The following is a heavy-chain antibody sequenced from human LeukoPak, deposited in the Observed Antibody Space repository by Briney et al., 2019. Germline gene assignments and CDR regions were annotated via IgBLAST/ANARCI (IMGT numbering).Heavy chain of an antibody. CDR2: IYYSGST. V-gene: IGHV4-61*05. D-gene: IGHD5-18*01. J-gene: IGHJ4*02. Sequence: SQTLSLTCSVSGGSIGSRYHYWGWIRQPPGKGLEWIGYIYYSGSTNYNPSLKSRVTISVDTSKNQFSLKLSSVTAADTAVYYCARGYSYGPEEYWGQGTLVTVSS. CDR3: ARGYSYGPEEY. CDR1: GGSIGSRYHY.